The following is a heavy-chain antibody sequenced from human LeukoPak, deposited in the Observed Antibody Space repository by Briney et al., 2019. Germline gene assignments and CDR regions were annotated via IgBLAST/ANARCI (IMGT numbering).Heavy chain of an antibody. Sequence: GGSLRLSCAASGFTVSSSYMTWVRKAPGKGLEWVPVIRSGGSTVYADSVKGRFTISRDNSKNTLYLQLNSLRAEDTAVYYCAREGSGRTAYNDGLDVWGQGTMVTVSS. V-gene: IGHV3-53*01. CDR1: GFTVSSSY. CDR2: IRSGGST. J-gene: IGHJ3*01. D-gene: IGHD3-10*01. CDR3: AREGSGRTAYNDGLDV.